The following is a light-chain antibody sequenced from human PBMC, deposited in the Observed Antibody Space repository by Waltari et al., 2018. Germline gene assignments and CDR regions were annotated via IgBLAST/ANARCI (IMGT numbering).Light chain of an antibody. J-gene: IGLJ2*01. CDR2: DVS. CDR1: RSEIGYYNF. CDR3: ASYTSANTVL. V-gene: IGLV2-14*03. Sequence: QSGLTQPASVSGSPGQSITISCTGTRSEIGYYNFVSWYQQHPGKAPKLVIFDVSRWPSGVSHRFSGSKSGNTASLTISGLQAEDEAAYYCASYTSANTVLFGGGTKVTVL.